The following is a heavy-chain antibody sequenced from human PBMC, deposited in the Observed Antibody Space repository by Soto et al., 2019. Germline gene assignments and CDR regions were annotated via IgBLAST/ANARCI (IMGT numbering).Heavy chain of an antibody. CDR2: IYYSGST. CDR1: GGSISSGGYY. J-gene: IGHJ4*02. V-gene: IGHV4-31*03. Sequence: QVQLQESGPGLVKPSQTLSLTCTVSGGSISSGGYYWSWIRQHPGKGLEWIGYIYYSGSTYYNPSLKSRVTISVDTSKNQCSLKLSSVTAADTAVYYCAGAARGSGLLYYFDYWGQGSLVTVSS. D-gene: IGHD6-19*01. CDR3: AGAARGSGLLYYFDY.